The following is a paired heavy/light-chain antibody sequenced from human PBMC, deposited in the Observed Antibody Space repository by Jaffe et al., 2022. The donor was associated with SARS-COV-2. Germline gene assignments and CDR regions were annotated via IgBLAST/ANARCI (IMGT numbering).Heavy chain of an antibody. CDR3: ARWSNPMGGVYYFDY. CDR1: GGSISSGGYY. CDR2: IYYSGST. D-gene: IGHD1-26*01. V-gene: IGHV4-39*01. J-gene: IGHJ4*02. Sequence: QLQLQESGPGLVKPSETLSLTCAVSGGSISSGGYYWGWIRQPPGKGLEWIGSIYYSGSTHYNPSLKSRVTISVDTSKNQFSLNLNSVTAADTAVYYCARWSNPMGGVYYFDYWGQGTLVTVSS.
Light chain of an antibody. CDR1: QSISSY. J-gene: IGKJ1*01. V-gene: IGKV1-39*01. CDR2: AAS. CDR3: QQSYNTPWT. Sequence: DIQMTQSPSSLSASVGDRVTITCRASQSISSYLNWYQHKPGKAPNLLIYAASSLQSGVPSRFSGSGSGTDFTLTISSLQPEDFATYFCQQSYNTPWTFGQGTKVEIK.